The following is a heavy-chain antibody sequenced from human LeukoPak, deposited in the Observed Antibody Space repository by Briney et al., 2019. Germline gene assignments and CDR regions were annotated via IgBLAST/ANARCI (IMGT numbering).Heavy chain of an antibody. Sequence: SETLSLTCTVSGGSISSSSYYWGWIRQPPGKGLEWIGSIYYSGSTYYNPSLKSRVTISVDTSKNQFSLKLSSVTAADTAVYYCAREGGYSGYDLVYFDYWGQGTLVTVSS. D-gene: IGHD5-12*01. J-gene: IGHJ4*02. CDR3: AREGGYSGYDLVYFDY. CDR2: IYYSGST. V-gene: IGHV4-39*07. CDR1: GGSISSSSYY.